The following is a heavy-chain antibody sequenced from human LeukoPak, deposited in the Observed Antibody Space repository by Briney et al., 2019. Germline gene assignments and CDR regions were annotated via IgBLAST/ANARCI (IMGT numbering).Heavy chain of an antibody. Sequence: PSETLSLTCAVSGGSISSGGYSWSWIRQPPGKGLEWIGYIYHSGSTYYNPSLKSQVTISVDRSKNQFSLKLSSVTAADTAVYYCARRLERRVDPWGQGTLVTVSS. CDR2: IYHSGST. CDR1: GGSISSGGYS. J-gene: IGHJ5*02. D-gene: IGHD1-1*01. CDR3: ARRLERRVDP. V-gene: IGHV4-30-2*01.